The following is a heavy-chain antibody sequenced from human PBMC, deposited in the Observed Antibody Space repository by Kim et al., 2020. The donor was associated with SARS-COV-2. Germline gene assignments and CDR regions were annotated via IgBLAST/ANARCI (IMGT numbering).Heavy chain of an antibody. V-gene: IGHV4-59*01. CDR2: INYSGSI. CDR3: ARVSGNYYDSSGHYSGSNGMAV. Sequence: SETLSLTCTVSGGSISSYYWSWIRQPPGKGLEWIAYINYSGSIKYNPSLKSRITISVDTSKNQLSLKLSSVTAADTAVYYCARVSGNYYDSSGHYSGSNGMAVWGQGTTVTVSS. D-gene: IGHD3-22*01. CDR1: GGSISSYY. J-gene: IGHJ6*02.